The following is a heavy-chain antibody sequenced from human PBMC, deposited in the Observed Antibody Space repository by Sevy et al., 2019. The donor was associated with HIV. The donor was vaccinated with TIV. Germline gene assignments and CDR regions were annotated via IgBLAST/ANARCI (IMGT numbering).Heavy chain of an antibody. Sequence: GGSLRLSCAASGFTFSDYYMSWIRQAPGKGLEWVSYISSSGSTIYYADSVKGRFTISRDNAKNALYLQMNSLRAEDTAVYYGAGVVVYCSGGSCYQALDYYYYYGMDVWGQGTTVTVSS. J-gene: IGHJ6*02. CDR3: AGVVVYCSGGSCYQALDYYYYYGMDV. CDR1: GFTFSDYY. V-gene: IGHV3-11*01. CDR2: ISSSGSTI. D-gene: IGHD2-15*01.